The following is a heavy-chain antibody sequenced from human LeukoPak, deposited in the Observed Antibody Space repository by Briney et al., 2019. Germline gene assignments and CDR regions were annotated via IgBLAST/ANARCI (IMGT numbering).Heavy chain of an antibody. Sequence: ASVKVSCKASGYTFTSYGISWVRQAPGQGLEWMGWISAYNGNTNYAQKLQGRVTMTTDTSTSTAYMELRSLRSDDTAVYYCARDQYYDILTGYLTAAGYWGQGTLVTVSS. CDR2: ISAYNGNT. V-gene: IGHV1-18*01. CDR3: ARDQYYDILTGYLTAAGY. J-gene: IGHJ4*02. D-gene: IGHD3-9*01. CDR1: GYTFTSYG.